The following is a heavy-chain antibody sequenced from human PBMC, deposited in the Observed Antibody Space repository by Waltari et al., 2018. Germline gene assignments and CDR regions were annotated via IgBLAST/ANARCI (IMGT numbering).Heavy chain of an antibody. CDR1: GCTFSRFW. CDR3: VGWNDPINS. D-gene: IGHD1-1*01. J-gene: IGHJ4*02. CDR2: IGPDGSDK. V-gene: IGHV3-7*01. Sequence: EAQLVQSGGGLVQPGGSLSLSCAASGCTFSRFWMTWIRQAPGQGLQWVAHIGPDGSDKYYVDSVKGRFTISRDNAENSLLLQMSSLRVEDTALYYCVGWNDPINSWGQGTLVAVSS.